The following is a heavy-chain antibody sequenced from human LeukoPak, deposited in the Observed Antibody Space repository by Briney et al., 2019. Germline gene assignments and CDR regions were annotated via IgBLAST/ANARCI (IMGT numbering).Heavy chain of an antibody. CDR1: GFTFDDYA. Sequence: GRSLRLSCAASGFTFDDYAMHWVRQAPGKGLVWVSRINTDGSITTYADSVKGRFTISRDNAKNTLYLQMNSLRDEDTAVYYCASLGTLVPWGQGTLVTVSS. D-gene: IGHD3-9*01. V-gene: IGHV3-74*03. CDR3: ASLGTLVP. J-gene: IGHJ5*02. CDR2: INTDGSIT.